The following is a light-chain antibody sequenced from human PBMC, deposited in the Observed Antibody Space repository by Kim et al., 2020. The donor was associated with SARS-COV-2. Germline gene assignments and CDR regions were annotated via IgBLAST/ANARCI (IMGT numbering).Light chain of an antibody. CDR1: KLGDKY. CDR2: QDS. CDR3: QAWDSSTFYV. Sequence: PGQTVSITCSGDKLGDKYACWYQQKPGQSPVLVIYQDSKRPSGIPERFSGSNSGNTATLAISGTQAMDEADYYCQAWDSSTFYVFGTGTKVTVL. V-gene: IGLV3-1*01. J-gene: IGLJ1*01.